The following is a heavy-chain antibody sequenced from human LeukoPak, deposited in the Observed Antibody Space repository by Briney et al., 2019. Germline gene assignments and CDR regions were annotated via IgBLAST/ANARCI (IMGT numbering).Heavy chain of an antibody. CDR3: ARDYRNSGSYVRY. V-gene: IGHV1-18*01. CDR1: GYTFTSYG. CDR2: IIPILGIA. D-gene: IGHD3-10*01. Sequence: GASVKVSCKASGYTFTSYGISWVRQAPGQGLEWMGRIIPILGIANYAQKFQGRVTVTTDTAASTAYLELRSLRSDDTAVYCCARDYRNSGSYVRYWGQGTLITVSS. J-gene: IGHJ4*02.